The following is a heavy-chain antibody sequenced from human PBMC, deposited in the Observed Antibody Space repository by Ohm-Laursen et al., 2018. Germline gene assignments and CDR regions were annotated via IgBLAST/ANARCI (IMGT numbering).Heavy chain of an antibody. V-gene: IGHV3-23*01. J-gene: IGHJ4*02. CDR1: GFTFSDYA. CDR2: ISGNGVDT. CDR3: ARDHSRTSDVDY. D-gene: IGHD4-11*01. Sequence: SLRLSCSASGFTFSDYAMTWVRQAPGKGLEWVSSISGNGVDTYYANSVKGRFTISRDNSKNALYLQMNSLRAEDTAVYYCARDHSRTSDVDYWGQGTLVTVSS.